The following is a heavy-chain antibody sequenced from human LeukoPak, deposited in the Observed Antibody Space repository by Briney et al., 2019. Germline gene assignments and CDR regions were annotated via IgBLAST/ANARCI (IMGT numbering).Heavy chain of an antibody. V-gene: IGHV4-59*01. J-gene: IGHJ4*02. Sequence: PSETLSLTCTVSGGSISSYYWNWIRQPPGKGLEWIGYIYYSGSTNYTPSLKSRVTISVDTSKSQFSLKLSSVTAADTAVYYCARGSGSFDYWGQGTLVTASS. D-gene: IGHD3-10*01. CDR3: ARGSGSFDY. CDR2: IYYSGST. CDR1: GGSISSYY.